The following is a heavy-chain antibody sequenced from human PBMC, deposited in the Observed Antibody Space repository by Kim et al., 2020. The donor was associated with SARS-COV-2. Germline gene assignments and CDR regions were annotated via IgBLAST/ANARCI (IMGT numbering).Heavy chain of an antibody. V-gene: IGHV4-59*01. J-gene: IGHJ4*02. CDR3: ARTRWLQFDY. CDR2: IYYSGST. D-gene: IGHD5-12*01. CDR1: GGSISSYY. Sequence: SETLSLTCTVSGGSISSYYWSWIRQPPGKGLEWIGYIYYSGSTNYNPSLKSRVTISVDTSKNQFSLKLSSVTAADTAVYYCARTRWLQFDYWGQGTLVTV.